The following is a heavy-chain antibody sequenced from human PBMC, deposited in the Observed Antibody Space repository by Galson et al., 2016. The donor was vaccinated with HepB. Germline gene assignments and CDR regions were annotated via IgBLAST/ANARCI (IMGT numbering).Heavy chain of an antibody. CDR3: AKDALSGCYQVPCYWHFNL. D-gene: IGHD6-19*01. J-gene: IGHJ2*01. V-gene: IGHV3-23*01. CDR2: ISESGDAT. CDR1: GFTFVDYA. Sequence: SLRLSCAASGFTFVDYAMNWVRQAPGKGLEWVAGISESGDATHYADSVKGRFSISRDNSKNTLHLQMNSLGVDDTAVYHCAKDALSGCYQVPCYWHFNLWGRGTLVAVSS.